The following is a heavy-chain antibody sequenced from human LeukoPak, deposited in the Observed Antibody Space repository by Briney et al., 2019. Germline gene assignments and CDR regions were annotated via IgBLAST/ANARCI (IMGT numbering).Heavy chain of an antibody. CDR3: ARSMVLIAAAGKGFDY. Sequence: SEALSLTCAVYGGSFSGYSWSWIRQPPGKGLEWVGEMIHSGSTNYNPSLKSRVTISVDTSKNQFSLKVSSVTAADTAVYYCARSMVLIAAAGKGFDYWGQGTLVTVSS. CDR1: GGSFSGYS. V-gene: IGHV4-34*12. J-gene: IGHJ4*02. CDR2: MIHSGST. D-gene: IGHD6-13*01.